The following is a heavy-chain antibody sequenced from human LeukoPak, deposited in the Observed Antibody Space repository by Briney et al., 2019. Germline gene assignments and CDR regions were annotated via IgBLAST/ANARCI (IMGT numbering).Heavy chain of an antibody. Sequence: SETLSLTCTVSGGSISSYYWSWTRQPPGKGLEWIGYIYYSGSTNYNPSLKSRVTISVDTSKNQFSLKLSSVTAADTAVYYCATSYSSGWYPGNFDYWGQGTLVTVSS. V-gene: IGHV4-59*01. CDR3: ATSYSSGWYPGNFDY. D-gene: IGHD6-19*01. J-gene: IGHJ4*02. CDR1: GGSISSYY. CDR2: IYYSGST.